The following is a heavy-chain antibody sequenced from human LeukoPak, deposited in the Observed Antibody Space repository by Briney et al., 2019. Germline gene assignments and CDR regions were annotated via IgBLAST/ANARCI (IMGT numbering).Heavy chain of an antibody. CDR3: ARGPRIWIQLWLEAPLDY. CDR1: GDSISSRSFY. V-gene: IGHV4-39*07. Sequence: SETLSLTCTVSGDSISSRSFYWGWIRQPPGKGLEWIGNIYYSGNTYYNPSLKSRVTISFDTSKNQFSLKLSSVTAADTAVYYCARGPRIWIQLWLEAPLDYWGQGTLVTVSS. J-gene: IGHJ4*02. D-gene: IGHD5-18*01. CDR2: IYYSGNT.